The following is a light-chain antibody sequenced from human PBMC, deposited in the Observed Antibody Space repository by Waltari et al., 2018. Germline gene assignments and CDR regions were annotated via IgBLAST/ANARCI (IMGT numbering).Light chain of an antibody. J-gene: IGLJ2*01. V-gene: IGLV4-69*01. CDR2: VYSDGSH. Sequence: QVVLTQSPSASASLGASVKLTCTLGSGHSNHAITWHPQQPEKGPRYLMTVYSDGSHNKGYGIPDRFSGSSSGAERYLIISSLQSEDEADYYCQTWGTGTVVFGGGTKLTVL. CDR3: QTWGTGTVV. CDR1: SGHSNHA.